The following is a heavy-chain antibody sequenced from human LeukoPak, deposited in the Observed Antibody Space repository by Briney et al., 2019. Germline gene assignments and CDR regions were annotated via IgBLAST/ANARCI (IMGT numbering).Heavy chain of an antibody. D-gene: IGHD3-22*01. Sequence: SCKASGYTFTSYYMHWVRQAPGKGLEWVAVISYDGSNKYYADSVKGRFTISRDNSKNTLYLQMNSLRAEDTAVYYCARDLYYYDSSGYLTAFDYWGQGTLVTVSS. CDR3: ARDLYYYDSSGYLTAFDY. CDR1: GYTFTSYY. CDR2: ISYDGSNK. J-gene: IGHJ4*02. V-gene: IGHV3-30-3*01.